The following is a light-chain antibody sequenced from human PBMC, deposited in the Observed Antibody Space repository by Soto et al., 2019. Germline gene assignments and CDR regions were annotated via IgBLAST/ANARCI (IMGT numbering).Light chain of an antibody. CDR1: QTISSW. Sequence: DIQMTQSPSTLSASVGDRVTITCRASQTISSWLAWYQQKPGKAPKLLIYKASTLESGVPPRFSGSGSGAAFTRTITSLQPEDFATYYCQQYSYYATFGQGTKVEIK. J-gene: IGKJ1*01. CDR2: KAS. CDR3: QQYSYYAT. V-gene: IGKV1-5*03.